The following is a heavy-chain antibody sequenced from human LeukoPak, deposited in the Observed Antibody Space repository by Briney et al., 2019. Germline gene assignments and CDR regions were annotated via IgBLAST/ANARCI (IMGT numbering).Heavy chain of an antibody. CDR3: ARGAAVAEYLFDP. CDR2: IYYSGST. Sequence: SETLSLTCTVSGGSTSSGGYYWSWIRQHPGKGLEWIGYIYYSGSTYYSPSLKSRVTISVDTSKNQFSLKLSSVTAADTAVYYCARGAAVAEYLFDPWGQGTLVTVSS. V-gene: IGHV4-61*08. CDR1: GGSTSSGGYY. J-gene: IGHJ5*02. D-gene: IGHD6-19*01.